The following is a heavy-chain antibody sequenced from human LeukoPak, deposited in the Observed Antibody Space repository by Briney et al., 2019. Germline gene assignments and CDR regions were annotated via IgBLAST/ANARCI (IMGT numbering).Heavy chain of an antibody. CDR1: GGSISSSSYY. D-gene: IGHD6-19*01. Sequence: SETLSLTCAVSGGSISSSSYYWGWIRQPPGKGLEWIGSMYYSGSTYYNPSLKSRVTISVDTSKNQFSLKLSSVTAADTAVYYCARLDSSLDYWGQGTLVTVFS. J-gene: IGHJ4*02. CDR3: ARLDSSLDY. V-gene: IGHV4-39*07. CDR2: MYYSGST.